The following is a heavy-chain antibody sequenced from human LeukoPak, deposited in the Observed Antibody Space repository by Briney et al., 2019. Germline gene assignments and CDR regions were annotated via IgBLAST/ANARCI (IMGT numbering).Heavy chain of an antibody. CDR3: ARDLGLPYCSGGSCQDY. Sequence: GASVKVSCKASGYTFTSYGMNWVRQAPGQGLEWMGWINTNTGNPTYAQGFTGRFVFSLDTSVSTAYLQISSLKAEDTAVYYCARDLGLPYCSGGSCQDYWGQGTLVTASS. CDR1: GYTFTSYG. D-gene: IGHD2-15*01. J-gene: IGHJ4*02. V-gene: IGHV7-4-1*02. CDR2: INTNTGNP.